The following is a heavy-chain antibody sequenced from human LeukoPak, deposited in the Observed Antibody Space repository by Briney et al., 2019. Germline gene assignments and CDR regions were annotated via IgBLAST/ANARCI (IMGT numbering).Heavy chain of an antibody. CDR1: GGSLSSHY. CDR3: ARFSSGCSTASCYLTN. CDR2: IFSTGTT. V-gene: IGHV4-59*11. J-gene: IGHJ4*02. Sequence: SETLSLTCTVSGGSLSSHYWSWLRQPPGKGLELIGHIFSTGTTFYNPSLSSRVSISLDTSRNQFFLRLTSVTPADTALYYCARFSSGCSTASCYLTNWGQGILVTVSS. D-gene: IGHD2-2*01.